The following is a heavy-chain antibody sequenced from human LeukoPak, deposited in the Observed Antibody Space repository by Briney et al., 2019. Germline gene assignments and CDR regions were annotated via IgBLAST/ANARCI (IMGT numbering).Heavy chain of an antibody. CDR2: IKEDGSEK. V-gene: IGHV3-7*03. CDR1: GFTFSNYW. D-gene: IGHD3-22*01. CDR3: AKDIGSSGYYYPDY. Sequence: GGSLRLSCVASGFTFSNYWMNWVRQAPGKGLEWVANIKEDGSEKYYVDSVKGRFTISRDNAKNSLYLQMNSLRAEDTALYYCAKDIGSSGYYYPDYWGQGTLVTVSS. J-gene: IGHJ4*02.